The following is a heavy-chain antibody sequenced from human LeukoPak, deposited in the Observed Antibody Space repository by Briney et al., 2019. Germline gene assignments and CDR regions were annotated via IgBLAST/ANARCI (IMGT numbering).Heavy chain of an antibody. CDR2: ISAYNGNT. CDR3: ARATTVTLYGNWFDP. J-gene: IGHJ5*02. V-gene: IGHV1-18*04. CDR1: GYTFTGYY. Sequence: GASVNVSCKASGYTFTGYYIHWVRQAPGQGLEWMGWISAYNGNTNYAQKLEGRVTMTTDTYTSTAYIELRSLRSDDTAVYYCARATTVTLYGNWFDPWGQGTLVTVSS. D-gene: IGHD4-17*01.